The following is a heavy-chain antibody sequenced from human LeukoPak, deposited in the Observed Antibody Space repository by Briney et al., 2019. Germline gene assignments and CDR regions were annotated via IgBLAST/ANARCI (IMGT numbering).Heavy chain of an antibody. J-gene: IGHJ4*02. V-gene: IGHV1-69*13. CDR2: IIPIFGTA. CDR3: ARDGERGELSLYMDY. CDR1: GGTFSSYA. Sequence: SVKVSCKASGGTFSSYAISWVRQAPGQGLEWIGGIIPIFGTANYAQKFQGRVTITADESTSTAYMELSSLRSEDTAVYYCARDGERGELSLYMDYWGQGTLVTVSS. D-gene: IGHD3-16*02.